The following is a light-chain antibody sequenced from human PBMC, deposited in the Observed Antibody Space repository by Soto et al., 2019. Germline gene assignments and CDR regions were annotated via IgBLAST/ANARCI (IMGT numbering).Light chain of an antibody. Sequence: QSVLTQPPSASGPPGQRVTISCSGSSSTIGSNPVDWYQQLPGTAPKLLIYSHDQRRLGVPDRFSASRSGTSASLAISGLQPGDEGIYYCAVWGNKLDGPGVFGGGTKLTVL. CDR1: SSTIGSNP. CDR2: SHD. J-gene: IGLJ3*02. V-gene: IGLV1-44*01. CDR3: AVWGNKLDGPGV.